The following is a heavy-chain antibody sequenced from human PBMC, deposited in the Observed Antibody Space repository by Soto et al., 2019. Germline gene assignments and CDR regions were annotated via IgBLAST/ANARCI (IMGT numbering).Heavy chain of an antibody. CDR2: ISGSGGST. Sequence: EVQLLESGGGLVQPGGSLRLSCAASGFTFSNYAVTWVRQAPGKGLEWVSTISGSGGSTYYADSVKGRFTISRDNSKNTLYLQMNSLRAEDTAVYYCANDQGSIWYEIDYWGQGTLVTVSS. CDR1: GFTFSNYA. V-gene: IGHV3-23*01. CDR3: ANDQGSIWYEIDY. J-gene: IGHJ4*02. D-gene: IGHD6-13*01.